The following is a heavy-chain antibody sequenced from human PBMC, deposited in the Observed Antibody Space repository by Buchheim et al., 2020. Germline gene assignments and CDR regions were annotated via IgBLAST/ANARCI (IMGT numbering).Heavy chain of an antibody. CDR2: INRNGYST. J-gene: IGHJ6*02. Sequence: EVQLEESGGGVVRPGGSLRLSCAASGFMFDDYGMSWVRQAPGKGLEWVSGINRNGYSTGYAGSAKGRFIISRDNAKNFLYLQMNFLRDEDTALYRCARSTSSDYYYAMDVWGQGTT. CDR3: ARSTSSDYYYAMDV. CDR1: GFMFDDYG. V-gene: IGHV3-20*01. D-gene: IGHD2/OR15-2a*01.